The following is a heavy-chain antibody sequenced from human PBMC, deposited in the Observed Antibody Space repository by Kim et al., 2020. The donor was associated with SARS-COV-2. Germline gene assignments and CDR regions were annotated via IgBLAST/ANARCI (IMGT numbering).Heavy chain of an antibody. D-gene: IGHD1-1*01. CDR2: GGST. CDR3: VKNWSSDH. Sequence: GGSTYYADSVEGRFTISRDNPKNTLYLQMGSLRAENTAVYYCVKNWSSDHWCQGTLVTVSS. V-gene: IGHV3-64D*06. J-gene: IGHJ5*02.